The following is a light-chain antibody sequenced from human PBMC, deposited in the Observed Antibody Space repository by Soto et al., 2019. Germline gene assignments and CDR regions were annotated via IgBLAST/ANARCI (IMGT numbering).Light chain of an antibody. CDR3: SSYAGSNNYV. J-gene: IGLJ1*01. V-gene: IGLV2-8*01. CDR1: SSDVGGYNY. CDR2: EVS. Sequence: QSALTQPPSASGSPGQSVTISCTGTSSDVGGYNYVSWYQHHPGKAPKLMIYEVSKRPSGVPDRFSDSKSGNTASLTVSGLQAEDEADYYCSSYAGSNNYVFGTGTKLTVL.